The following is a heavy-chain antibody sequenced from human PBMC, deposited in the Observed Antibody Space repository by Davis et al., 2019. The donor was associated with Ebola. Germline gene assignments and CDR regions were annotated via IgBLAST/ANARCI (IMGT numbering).Heavy chain of an antibody. CDR3: ARDICSGISCYSYF. CDR1: GYTFTTYG. J-gene: IGHJ4*02. CDR2: ISADNGNT. D-gene: IGHD2-15*01. V-gene: IGHV1-18*01. Sequence: ASVPVSCKASGYTFTTYGISWVRQAPGQGLEWMGWISADNGNTNYAQKVQGRVTMTRDTSTSTVYMELSSLRSDDTAFYYCARDICSGISCYSYFWGQGTLVTVSS.